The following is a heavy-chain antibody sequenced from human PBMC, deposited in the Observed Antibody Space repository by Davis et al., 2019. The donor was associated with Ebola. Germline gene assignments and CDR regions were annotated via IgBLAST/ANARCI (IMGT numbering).Heavy chain of an antibody. V-gene: IGHV3-48*04. CDR3: ARVPAAADRGDNWLDP. CDR2: ISSSSPTI. Sequence: PGGSLRLSCAASGFSFSGYRMNWVRQAPGKGLEWVSYISSSSPTIYLADSVKGRFTVSRDNAKNSLYLQMNSLRAEDTAVYYCARVPAAADRGDNWLDPWGQGTLVTVAS. D-gene: IGHD6-13*01. J-gene: IGHJ5*02. CDR1: GFSFSGYR.